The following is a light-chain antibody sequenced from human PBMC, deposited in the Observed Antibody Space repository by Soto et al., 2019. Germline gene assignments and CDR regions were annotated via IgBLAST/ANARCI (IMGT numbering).Light chain of an antibody. CDR1: SSDVALYDY. CDR3: SSYTSDSSYV. V-gene: IGLV2-14*01. Sequence: QSVLTQPASVSGSPGQSITISCTGTSSDVALYDYVSWYQQHPGKAPQLMIYAVSNRPSGVSNLFSASKSGNTASLFISGLQAEDEADYYCSSYTSDSSYVFGSGTKVTVL. J-gene: IGLJ1*01. CDR2: AVS.